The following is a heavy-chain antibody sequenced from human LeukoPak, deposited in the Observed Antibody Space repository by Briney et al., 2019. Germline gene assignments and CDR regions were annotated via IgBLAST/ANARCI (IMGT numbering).Heavy chain of an antibody. V-gene: IGHV3-23*01. CDR3: AKAPRYYDFWSGYSTGYYYYYMDV. CDR2: ISGSGGST. Sequence: GGSLRLSCAASGFNFSSYAMSWVRQAPGKGLEWVSAISGSGGSTYYADSVKGRFTISRDNSKNTLYLQMNSLRAEDTAVYYCAKAPRYYDFWSGYSTGYYYYYMDVWGKGTTVTVSS. D-gene: IGHD3-3*01. J-gene: IGHJ6*03. CDR1: GFNFSSYA.